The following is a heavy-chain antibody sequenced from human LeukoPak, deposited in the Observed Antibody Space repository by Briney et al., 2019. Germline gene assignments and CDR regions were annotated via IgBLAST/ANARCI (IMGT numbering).Heavy chain of an antibody. D-gene: IGHD3-22*01. CDR3: AKVSGAYYGSSGQTIYYYYYMDV. Sequence: GGSLRLSCAASGFIFSSYGMIWVRQAPGKGPEWVSSISSISTYTHYADSVKGRFTISRDNAENSLFLQMNSLRAEDTAVYYCAKVSGAYYGSSGQTIYYYYYMDVWGKGTTVTVSS. J-gene: IGHJ6*03. CDR2: ISSISTYT. CDR1: GFIFSSYG. V-gene: IGHV3-21*01.